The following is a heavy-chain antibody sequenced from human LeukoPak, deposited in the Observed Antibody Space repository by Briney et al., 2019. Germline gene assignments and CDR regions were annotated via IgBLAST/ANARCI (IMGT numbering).Heavy chain of an antibody. D-gene: IGHD2-15*01. CDR3: AKDLVVVVVAATLDY. CDR2: ISGSGGST. CDR1: GFTFSSYA. V-gene: IGHV3-23*01. J-gene: IGHJ4*02. Sequence: GGSLRLSCAASGFTFSSYATSWVRQAPGKGLEWVSAISGSGGSTYYADSVKGRFTISRDNSKNTLYLQMNSLRAEDTAVYYCAKDLVVVVVAATLDYWGQGTLVTVSS.